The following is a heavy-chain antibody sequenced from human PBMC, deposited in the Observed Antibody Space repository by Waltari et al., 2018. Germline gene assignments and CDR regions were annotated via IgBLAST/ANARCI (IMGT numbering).Heavy chain of an antibody. V-gene: IGHV4-39*07. D-gene: IGHD4-17*01. J-gene: IGHJ5*02. CDR3: AGLGNYRDFPPP. CDR1: GGSISSSSYY. Sequence: QLQLQESGPGLVKPSETLSLTCTVSGGSISSSSYYWGWIRQPPGKGLEWIGRIYYRWMNNQHPSLKSRVTTSRDPSKNQFSLELISVARAEPAVYYCAGLGNYRDFPPPWGQGTLVTVSS. CDR2: IYYRWMN.